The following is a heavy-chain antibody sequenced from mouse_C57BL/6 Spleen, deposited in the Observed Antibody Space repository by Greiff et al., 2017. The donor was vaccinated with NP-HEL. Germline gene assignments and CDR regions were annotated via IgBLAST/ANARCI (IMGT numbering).Heavy chain of an antibody. D-gene: IGHD1-1*01. V-gene: IGHV1-82*01. CDR1: GYAFSSSW. J-gene: IGHJ4*01. CDR2: IYPGDGDT. Sequence: VQLVESGPELVKPGASVKISCKASGYAFSSSWMNWVKQRPGKGLEWIGRIYPGDGDTNYNGKFKGKATLTADKSSSTAYMQLSSLTSEDSAVYFCARQTGYYGSSPYAMDYWGQGTSVTVSS. CDR3: ARQTGYYGSSPYAMDY.